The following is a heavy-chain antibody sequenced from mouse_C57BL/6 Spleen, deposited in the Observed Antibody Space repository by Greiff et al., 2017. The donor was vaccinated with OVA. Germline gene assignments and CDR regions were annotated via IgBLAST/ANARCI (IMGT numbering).Heavy chain of an antibody. Sequence: VQLQQSGAELVRPGASVTLSCKASGYTFTDYEMHWVKQTPVHGLEWIGAIDPETGGTAYNQKFKGKAILTADKSSSTAYMALRSLTSEDSAVYYCTRSKGYYGSSHYFDYWGQGTTLTGSS. J-gene: IGHJ2*01. CDR2: IDPETGGT. D-gene: IGHD1-1*01. CDR1: GYTFTDYE. CDR3: TRSKGYYGSSHYFDY. V-gene: IGHV1-15*01.